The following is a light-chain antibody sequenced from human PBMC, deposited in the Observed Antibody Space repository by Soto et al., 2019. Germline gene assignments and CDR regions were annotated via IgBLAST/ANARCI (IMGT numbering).Light chain of an antibody. CDR3: QSWGTGIKV. Sequence: QSVLTQSPSASASLGASVKLTCTLSSGHSSYAIAWHQQQPEKGPRYLMKLNSDGSHSKGDGIPDRLSGSSSGGERYLTISSLQYEDEADYYCQSWGTGIKVFGGGTKLTV. V-gene: IGLV4-69*01. J-gene: IGLJ2*01. CDR2: LNSDGSH. CDR1: SGHSSYA.